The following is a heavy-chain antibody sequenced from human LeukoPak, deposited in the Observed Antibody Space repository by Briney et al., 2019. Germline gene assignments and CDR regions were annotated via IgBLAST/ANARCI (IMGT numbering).Heavy chain of an antibody. CDR1: PRSMSNQY. CDR2: IFYSGST. Sequence: SETLSLTCTVAPRSMSNQYWSCKRQPPGKGLEWIGYIFYSGSTNYNPSLKSRVTLSVDTSKNQFSLKLGSVTAADTAAYYCASQLQMVGAYYSVYWGQGTLVTVSS. V-gene: IGHV4-59*08. CDR3: ASQLQMVGAYYSVY. D-gene: IGHD1-26*01. J-gene: IGHJ4*02.